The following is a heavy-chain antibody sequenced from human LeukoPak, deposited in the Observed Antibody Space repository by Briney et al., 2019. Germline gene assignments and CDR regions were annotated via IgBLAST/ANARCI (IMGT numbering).Heavy chain of an antibody. CDR1: GDSVSSNSAA. V-gene: IGHV6-1*01. D-gene: IGHD4-17*01. CDR2: TYYRSEWYN. Sequence: SQTLSLTCAISGDSVSSNSAAWNWFRQSPSRGLEWLGRTYYRSEWYNDSAVSVKSRITINPDTSKNQFSLQLNSVTPEDTAVYYCARGPGLRMGAFDIWGQGTVVTVSS. CDR3: ARGPGLRMGAFDI. J-gene: IGHJ3*02.